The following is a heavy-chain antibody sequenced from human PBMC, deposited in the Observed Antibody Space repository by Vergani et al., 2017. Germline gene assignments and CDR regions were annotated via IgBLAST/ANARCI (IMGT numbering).Heavy chain of an antibody. D-gene: IGHD6-6*01. J-gene: IGHJ4*02. CDR3: AKDQIEYSSSSPFDY. Sequence: EVQLLESGGGLVQPGWSLRLSCAASGFTFSSYAMSWVRQAPGKGLEWVSAISGSGGSTYYADSVKGRFTISRDNSKNTLYLQMNSLRAEDTAVYYCAKDQIEYSSSSPFDYWGQGTLVTVSS. CDR1: GFTFSSYA. CDR2: ISGSGGST. V-gene: IGHV3-23*01.